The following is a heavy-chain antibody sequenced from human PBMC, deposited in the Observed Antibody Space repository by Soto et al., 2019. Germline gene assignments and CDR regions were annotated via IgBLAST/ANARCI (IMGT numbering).Heavy chain of an antibody. Sequence: QSQTLSLTCAISGDSVSSNSAAWNWIRQSPSRGLEWLGRTYYRSKWYNDYAVSVKSRITINPDTSKNQFSLQLNSVTPEDTAVYYCAAANDTAMVFDYWGQGTLVTVSS. CDR3: AAANDTAMVFDY. CDR1: GDSVSSNSAA. CDR2: TYYRSKWYN. J-gene: IGHJ4*02. D-gene: IGHD5-18*01. V-gene: IGHV6-1*01.